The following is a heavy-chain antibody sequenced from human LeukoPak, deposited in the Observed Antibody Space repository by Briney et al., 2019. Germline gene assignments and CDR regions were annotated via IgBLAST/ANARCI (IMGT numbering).Heavy chain of an antibody. J-gene: IGHJ5*02. V-gene: IGHV4-39*07. CDR1: GGSISSSSDY. CDR3: ARKEGGQLVNTRRWFDP. CDR2: INHSGST. D-gene: IGHD6-13*01. Sequence: SETLSLTCTVSGGSISSSSDYWGWVRQPPGKGLEWIGEINHSGSTNYNPSLKSRVTISVDTSKNQFSLKLRSVTAADTAVYYCARKEGGQLVNTRRWFDPWGQGTLVTVSS.